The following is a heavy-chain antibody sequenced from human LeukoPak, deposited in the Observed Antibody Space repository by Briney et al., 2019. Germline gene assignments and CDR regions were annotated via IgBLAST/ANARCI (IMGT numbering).Heavy chain of an antibody. CDR2: IIPIFGTA. V-gene: IGHV1-69*05. D-gene: IGHD2-15*01. CDR3: ARAVGYCSGGSCYSSWFDP. Sequence: SVKVSCKASGGTFSSYAISWVRQAPGQGLEWMGGIIPIFGTANYAQKFQGRVTITTDESTSTAYMELSSLRSEDTAVYYCARAVGYCSGGSCYSSWFDPWGQGTLVTVSS. CDR1: GGTFSSYA. J-gene: IGHJ5*02.